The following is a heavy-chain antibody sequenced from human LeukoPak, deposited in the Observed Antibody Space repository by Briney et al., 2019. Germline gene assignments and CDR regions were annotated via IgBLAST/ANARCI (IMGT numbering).Heavy chain of an antibody. V-gene: IGHV3-30*04. Sequence: GGSLRLSCAASRFIFNNYAMHWVRQAPGKGLDWVAVISYHGRDQFYADSVKGRFTISRDSSKNTLYLQMNSLRTEDTAVYSCARDEDGSKLGTWGQGTTVTVSS. CDR3: ARDEDGSKLGT. CDR1: RFIFNNYA. J-gene: IGHJ6*02. CDR2: ISYHGRDQ. D-gene: IGHD7-27*01.